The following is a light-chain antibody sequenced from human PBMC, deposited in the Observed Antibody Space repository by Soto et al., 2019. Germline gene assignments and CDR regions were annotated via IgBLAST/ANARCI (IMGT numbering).Light chain of an antibody. CDR1: QSVSSSY. CDR3: QQYGSSPQT. Sequence: EIVLTHSPGTLSLSPGDRATLXCLASQSVSSSYLAWYQQKPGQAPRLLIYGASSRATGIPDRFSGSGSGTDFTLTISRLEPEDFAVYYCQQYGSSPQTFGGGTKVDFK. V-gene: IGKV3-20*01. J-gene: IGKJ4*01. CDR2: GAS.